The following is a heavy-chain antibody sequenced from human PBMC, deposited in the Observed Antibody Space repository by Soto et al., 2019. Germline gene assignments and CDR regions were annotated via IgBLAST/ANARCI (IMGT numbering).Heavy chain of an antibody. J-gene: IGHJ5*02. CDR2: ISHSGST. D-gene: IGHD3-10*01. CDR1: GYSISSGYY. V-gene: IGHV4-38-2*01. CDR3: ARAMVRGVLGDWFDP. Sequence: LSLTCAVSGYSISSGYYWGWIRQPPGKGLERIGSISHSGSTYYNPSLKSRVTISVDTSKNQFSLKLSSVTAADTAVYYCARAMVRGVLGDWFDPWGQGTLVTVAS.